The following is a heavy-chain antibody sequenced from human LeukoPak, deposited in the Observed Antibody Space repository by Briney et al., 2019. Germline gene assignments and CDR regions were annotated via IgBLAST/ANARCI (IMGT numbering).Heavy chain of an antibody. CDR1: GFTFSRYS. V-gene: IGHV3-30*02. J-gene: IGHJ3*02. D-gene: IGHD3-16*01. Sequence: GGSLRLSCAACGFTFSRYSMNWVRQAPGKGLDWVAFVRDDGSSQKYAATVKGRFTTSRDNSKNTLYLQMNNLRPEDTAVYYCTKGQLWASGRAFDIWDQGTMVTVSS. CDR2: VRDDGSSQ. CDR3: TKGQLWASGRAFDI.